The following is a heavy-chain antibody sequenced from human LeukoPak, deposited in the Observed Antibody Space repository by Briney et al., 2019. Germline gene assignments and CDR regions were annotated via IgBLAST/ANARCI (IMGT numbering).Heavy chain of an antibody. J-gene: IGHJ4*02. CDR1: GGSISSSNW. Sequence: SGTLSLTCAVSGGSISSSNWWSWVRPPPGKGLEWIGEIYHSGSTNYNPSLKSRVTISVDKSKNQFSLKLSSVTAADTAVYYCARTADLWFGANLPFDYWGQGTLVTVSS. CDR2: IYHSGST. D-gene: IGHD3-10*01. CDR3: ARTADLWFGANLPFDY. V-gene: IGHV4-4*02.